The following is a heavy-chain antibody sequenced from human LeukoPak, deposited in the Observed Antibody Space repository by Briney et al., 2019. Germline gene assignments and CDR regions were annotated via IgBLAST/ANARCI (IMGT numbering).Heavy chain of an antibody. D-gene: IGHD3-22*01. CDR1: GGTFSSYA. J-gene: IGHJ3*02. Sequence: SVKVSCKATGGTFSSYAISWVRQAPGQGLEWMGRVIPIFGTENYAQKFQGRVTITTDESTSTAYMELSSLRSEDTAVYYCARAPDSSGYYWNDAFDIWGQGTMVTVSS. CDR3: ARAPDSSGYYWNDAFDI. V-gene: IGHV1-69*05. CDR2: VIPIFGTE.